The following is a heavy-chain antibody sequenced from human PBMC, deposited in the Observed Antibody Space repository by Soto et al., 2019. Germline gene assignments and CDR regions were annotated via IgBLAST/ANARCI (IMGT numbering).Heavy chain of an antibody. D-gene: IGHD6-13*01. V-gene: IGHV4-61*01. CDR2: IHYSGATSFFS. CDR3: AAGEASSRNLAPYYLNF. CDR1: GGSVISTNYY. Sequence: SETLSLTCTVSGGSVISTNYYWTWIRQPPGKGLEWIGYIHYSGATSFFSSYNPPLRGRVTISEDTSKNQFSLKLLSVTSADTAVYFCAAGEASSRNLAPYYLNFWGQGTLVTVSS. J-gene: IGHJ4*02.